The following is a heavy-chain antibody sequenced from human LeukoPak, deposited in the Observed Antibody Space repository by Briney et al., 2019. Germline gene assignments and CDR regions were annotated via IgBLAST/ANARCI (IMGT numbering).Heavy chain of an antibody. J-gene: IGHJ4*02. Sequence: PGGSLRLSCAASGFTFSSYAMNWVRQAPGKGLEWVSGISDRGGSKHYAGSVKGRFTISRDNTKNTLYLQMNNLRVEDTAVYYCASRVSGVVSIDYWGQGTLVTVSS. CDR3: ASRVSGVVSIDY. D-gene: IGHD3-3*01. CDR1: GFTFSSYA. CDR2: ISDRGGSK. V-gene: IGHV3-23*01.